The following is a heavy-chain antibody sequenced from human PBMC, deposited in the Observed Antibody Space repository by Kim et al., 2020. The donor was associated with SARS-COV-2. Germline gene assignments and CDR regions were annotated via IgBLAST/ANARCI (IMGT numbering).Heavy chain of an antibody. J-gene: IGHJ6*02. CDR3: AREGGYYHGSGSYYRDYYYCAMDV. CDR2: INHSGST. CDR1: GGSFSGYY. Sequence: SETLSLTCAVYGGSFSGYYWSWIRQPPGKGLEWIGEINHSGSTNYNPSLKSRVTISVDTSKNQFSLKLSSVTAADTAVYYCAREGGYYHGSGSYYRDYYYCAMDVWGQGTTVTVSS. V-gene: IGHV4-34*01. D-gene: IGHD3-10*01.